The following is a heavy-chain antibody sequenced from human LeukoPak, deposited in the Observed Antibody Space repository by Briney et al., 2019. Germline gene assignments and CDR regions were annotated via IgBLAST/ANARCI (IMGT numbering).Heavy chain of an antibody. V-gene: IGHV3-21*01. Sequence: GGSLRLSCAASGFTFSSYSMNWVRQAPGKGLEWVSSISSSGSYIYYADSVKGRFTISRDNAKNSLYLQMNSLRAEDTAVYYCARDGGAVAGPGSSDYWGQGTLVTVSS. CDR2: ISSSGSYI. J-gene: IGHJ4*02. CDR3: ARDGGAVAGPGSSDY. D-gene: IGHD6-19*01. CDR1: GFTFSSYS.